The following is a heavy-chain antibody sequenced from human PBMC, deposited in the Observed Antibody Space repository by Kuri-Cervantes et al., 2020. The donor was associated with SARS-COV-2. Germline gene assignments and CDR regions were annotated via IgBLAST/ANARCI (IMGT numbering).Heavy chain of an antibody. CDR2: IIPIFGTA. D-gene: IGHD3-3*01. CDR3: ARGRKVRFLEWTNGGYYYYMDV. Sequence: SVKVSCKASGGTFSSYAISWVRQAPGQGLEWMGGIIPIFGTANYAQKFQGRVTITTDESTSTAYMELSSLRSEDTAVYYCARGRKVRFLEWTNGGYYYYMDVWGKGTTVTVSS. CDR1: GGTFSSYA. J-gene: IGHJ6*03. V-gene: IGHV1-69*05.